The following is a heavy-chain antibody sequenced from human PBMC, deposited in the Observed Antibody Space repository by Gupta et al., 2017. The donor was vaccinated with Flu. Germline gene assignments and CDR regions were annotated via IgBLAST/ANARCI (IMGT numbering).Heavy chain of an antibody. J-gene: IGHJ5*02. D-gene: IGHD2-21*01. CDR1: EFTVSSNY. CDR3: AGLDSSNWFDP. Sequence: EVQLVASGGGLVQPGGSLRLSCAASEFTVSSNYMSWVRQAPGRGLEWVSAFYIGNNTYYADAVKGRFTISRDNSKNTLYLQMNSLRADDTAMYYCAGLDSSNWFDPWGQGTLVTVSS. CDR2: FYIGNNT. V-gene: IGHV3-66*02.